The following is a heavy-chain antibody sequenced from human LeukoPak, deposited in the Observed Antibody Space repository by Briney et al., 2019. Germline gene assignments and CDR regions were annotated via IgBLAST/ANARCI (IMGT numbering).Heavy chain of an antibody. V-gene: IGHV1-18*01. CDR2: ISGYNGNT. D-gene: IGHD1-14*01. Sequence: ASVKVSCKAAGYTFTSYDISWVRQAPGQGLEWMGYISGYNGNTIYAQKVQDRVTMTTDTSTSTAYMELRSLRSDDTAVYYCARWGGTYQTYFHYWGQGTLVTVSS. CDR3: ARWGGTYQTYFHY. CDR1: GYTFTSYD. J-gene: IGHJ4*02.